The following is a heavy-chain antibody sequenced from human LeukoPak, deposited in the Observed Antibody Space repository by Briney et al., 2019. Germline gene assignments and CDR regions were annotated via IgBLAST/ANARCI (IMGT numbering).Heavy chain of an antibody. Sequence: GESLKISCKGSGSGYSFTSYWIGWVRQMPGKGLGWMGIIYPGDSDTRYSPSFQGQVTISADKSISTAYLQWNSLKASDTAMYYCAMTYYYDTNGYIGDAFDIWGQGTMVSVSS. J-gene: IGHJ3*02. CDR2: IYPGDSDT. D-gene: IGHD3-22*01. CDR3: AMTYYYDTNGYIGDAFDI. CDR1: GSGYSFTSYW. V-gene: IGHV5-51*01.